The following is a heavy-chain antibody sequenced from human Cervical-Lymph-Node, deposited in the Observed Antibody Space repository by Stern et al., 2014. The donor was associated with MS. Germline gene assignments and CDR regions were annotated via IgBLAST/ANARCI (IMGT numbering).Heavy chain of an antibody. CDR1: GSTLTDFF. J-gene: IGHJ4*02. D-gene: IGHD3-10*01. Sequence: QVQLGQSGAEVKKPGPSVKVSCKVSGSTLTDFFMHWRRQPPGKWLEWMGGFDPDDGEAIYDKKFQDTVTMTEDTSTHTADMALSSLRCDDTAVYYCATDYNYWGQGTLVTVSS. V-gene: IGHV1-24*01. CDR2: FDPDDGEA. CDR3: ATDYNY.